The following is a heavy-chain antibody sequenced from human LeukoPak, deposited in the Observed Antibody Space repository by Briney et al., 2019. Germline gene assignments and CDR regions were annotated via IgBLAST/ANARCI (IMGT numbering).Heavy chain of an antibody. V-gene: IGHV3-23*01. Sequence: GGSLRLSCAASGFTFSSYAMTWVRQAPGKGLEWVSSISVNGGTTYYADSVKGRFTISRDNSKNTLYLQMNSLRAEDTAVYYCAKGARINPQYYFDYWGQGTLVTVSS. J-gene: IGHJ4*02. CDR1: GFTFSSYA. D-gene: IGHD3-10*01. CDR2: ISVNGGTT. CDR3: AKGARINPQYYFDY.